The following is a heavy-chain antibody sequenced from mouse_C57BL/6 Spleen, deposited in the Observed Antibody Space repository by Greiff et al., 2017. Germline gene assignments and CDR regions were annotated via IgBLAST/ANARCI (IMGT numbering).Heavy chain of an antibody. CDR2: IYPGDGDT. J-gene: IGHJ4*01. CDR1: GYAFSSSW. V-gene: IGHV1-82*01. CDR3: ARYGSSRMDY. Sequence: QVQLQQSGPELVKPGASVKISCKASGYAFSSSWMNWVKQRPGKGLEWIGRIYPGDGDTNYNGKFKGKATLTADKSSSTAYMQLSSLTSEDSAVYFCARYGSSRMDYWGQGTSVTVSS. D-gene: IGHD1-1*01.